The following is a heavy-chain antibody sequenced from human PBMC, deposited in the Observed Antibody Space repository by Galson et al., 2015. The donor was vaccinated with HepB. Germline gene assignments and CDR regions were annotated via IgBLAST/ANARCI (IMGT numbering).Heavy chain of an antibody. J-gene: IGHJ4*02. CDR1: GYMFFTYP. V-gene: IGHV7-4-1*02. Sequence: SVKVSCKASGYMFFTYPIIWVRQAPGQGLEWLGWINTSIKSPTYAHGFTGRFVFSLDMSVSTAYLQINSLQPYDSAVYYCARVPNIFSGRGPVDHWGQGTLVTVSS. D-gene: IGHD3-9*01. CDR3: ARVPNIFSGRGPVDH. CDR2: INTSIKSP.